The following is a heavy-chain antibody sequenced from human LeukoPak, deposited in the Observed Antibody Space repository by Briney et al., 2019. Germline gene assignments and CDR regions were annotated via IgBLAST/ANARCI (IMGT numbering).Heavy chain of an antibody. D-gene: IGHD1-26*01. CDR2: ISGSGGST. CDR3: AQGFNSGSYYYFDY. Sequence: GGSLRLSCAASGFTFSSYAMSWVRQAPGKGLEWVSAISGSGGSTYYADSVKGRFTISRDNSKNTLYLQMNSLRAEDTAVYYCAQGFNSGSYYYFDYWGQGTLVTVSS. J-gene: IGHJ4*02. CDR1: GFTFSSYA. V-gene: IGHV3-23*01.